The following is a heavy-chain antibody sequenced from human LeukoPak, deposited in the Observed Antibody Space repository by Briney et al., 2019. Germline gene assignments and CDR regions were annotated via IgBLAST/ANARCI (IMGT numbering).Heavy chain of an antibody. CDR3: ATVHTAMRTGFDY. D-gene: IGHD5-18*01. V-gene: IGHV1-46*03. Sequence: ASVKVSCKASGYTFTSYYMHWVRQAPGQGLEWMGVINPSGGGTTYAQNFQGRVTMTRDTSTSTVYMELSSLRSEDTAVYYCATVHTAMRTGFDYWGQGTLVTVSS. CDR2: INPSGGGT. CDR1: GYTFTSYY. J-gene: IGHJ4*02.